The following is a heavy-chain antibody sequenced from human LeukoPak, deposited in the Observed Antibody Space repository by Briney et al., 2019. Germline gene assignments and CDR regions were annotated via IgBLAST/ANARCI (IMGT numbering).Heavy chain of an antibody. CDR2: IKQDGSEK. CDR1: GFTFSSYW. J-gene: IGHJ6*04. D-gene: IGHD1-26*01. CDR3: ASLIVGAPYSVDV. Sequence: PGGSLRLSCAASGFTFSSYWMSWVRQAPGKGLEWVANIKQDGSEKYYVDSVKGRFTISRDNAKNSLYLQMNSLRAEDTAVYYCASLIVGAPYSVDVWGKGTTVIVFS. V-gene: IGHV3-7*01.